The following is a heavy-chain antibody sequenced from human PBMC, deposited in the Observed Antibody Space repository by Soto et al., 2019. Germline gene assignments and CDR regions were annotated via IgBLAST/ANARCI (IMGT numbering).Heavy chain of an antibody. Sequence: ASVKVSFKASGYTLTDYFLHWVRQAPGQGLEWMGMIKPSAGRRGNAQKLQGRATVTWDTSTSTVYMELSSLRSEDTAVYYCARDDPNGSSAGGAMDVWGQGTTVTVSS. CDR1: GYTLTDYF. J-gene: IGHJ6*02. D-gene: IGHD1-26*01. CDR2: IKPSAGRR. V-gene: IGHV1-46*01. CDR3: ARDDPNGSSAGGAMDV.